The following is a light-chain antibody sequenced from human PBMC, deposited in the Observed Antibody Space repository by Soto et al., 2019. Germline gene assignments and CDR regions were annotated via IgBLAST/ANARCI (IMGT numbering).Light chain of an antibody. CDR2: AAS. Sequence: DIQMTQSPSSLAASVGDRVTITCRASQGIRNDLGWYQQKPGKAPKRPIYAASSVQSGVPSRFSSNGSGTKFNLSISRPQPEDFATYYWLQRNSYAPTFGQGTKLEIK. CDR1: QGIRND. CDR3: LQRNSYAPT. J-gene: IGKJ2*01. V-gene: IGKV1-17*01.